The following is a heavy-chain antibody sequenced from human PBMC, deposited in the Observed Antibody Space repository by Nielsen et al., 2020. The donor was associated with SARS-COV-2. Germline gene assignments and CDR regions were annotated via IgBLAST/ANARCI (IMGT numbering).Heavy chain of an antibody. D-gene: IGHD4-11*01. CDR2: IIPILGIA. Sequence: SVKVSCKASGGTFSSYTISWVRQAPGQGLEWMGRIIPILGIANYAQKFQGRVTITADKSTSTAYMELSSLRSEDTAVYYCARDFRLGSYFDYWGQGTLVTVSS. CDR3: ARDFRLGSYFDY. CDR1: GGTFSSYT. V-gene: IGHV1-69*04. J-gene: IGHJ4*02.